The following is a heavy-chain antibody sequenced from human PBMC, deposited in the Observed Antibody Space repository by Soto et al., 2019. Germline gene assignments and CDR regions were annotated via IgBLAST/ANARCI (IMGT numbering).Heavy chain of an antibody. V-gene: IGHV3-30-3*01. D-gene: IGHD5-18*01. Sequence: PGXSLRLSCAASGFSFSSYAMHWVRQAPVKGLEWVAVISYDGSNKYYADSVKGRFTISRDNSKNTLYLQMNSLRAEDTAVYYCARDPLWGTAMVLWYFDLWGRGTLVTVS. CDR3: ARDPLWGTAMVLWYFDL. CDR1: GFSFSSYA. J-gene: IGHJ2*01. CDR2: ISYDGSNK.